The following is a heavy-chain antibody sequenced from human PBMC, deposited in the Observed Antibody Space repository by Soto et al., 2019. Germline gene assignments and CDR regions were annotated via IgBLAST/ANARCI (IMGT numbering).Heavy chain of an antibody. CDR1: GYTFTSYD. Sequence: ASVKVSCKASGYTFTSYDINWVRQATGQGLEWMGWMNPNSGNTGYAQKFQGRVTMTRNTSISTAYMELSSLRSEDTAVYYCARMLWFGEDNYFDYRGHGTLVTVSS. D-gene: IGHD3-10*01. J-gene: IGHJ4*01. CDR2: MNPNSGNT. V-gene: IGHV1-8*01. CDR3: ARMLWFGEDNYFDY.